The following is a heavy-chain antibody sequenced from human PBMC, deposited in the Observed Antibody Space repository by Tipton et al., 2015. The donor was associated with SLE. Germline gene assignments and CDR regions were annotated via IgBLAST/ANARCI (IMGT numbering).Heavy chain of an antibody. CDR2: IYYTGNT. CDR1: GDSISSSSYY. V-gene: IGHV4-39*07. D-gene: IGHD1-26*01. CDR3: ARSLSRKWTLDR. J-gene: IGHJ5*02. Sequence: LRLSCIVSGDSISSSSYYWGWIRQPPGKGLEWIGNIYYTGNTFYSPSLKSRVTISVDTSKNQFSLKLSSVTAADTAVYYCARSLSRKWTLDRWGQGTLVTVSS.